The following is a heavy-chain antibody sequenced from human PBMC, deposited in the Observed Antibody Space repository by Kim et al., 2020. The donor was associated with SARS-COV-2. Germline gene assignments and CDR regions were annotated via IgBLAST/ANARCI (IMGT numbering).Heavy chain of an antibody. CDR1: GFTFSSYG. CDR2: ISYDGSNK. Sequence: GGSLRLSCAASGFTFSSYGMHWVRQAPGKGLEWVAVISYDGSNKYYADSVKGRFTISRDNSKNTLYLQMNSLRGEDTAVYFCAKGPVGATLGGDYWGQGT. CDR3: AKGPVGATLGGDY. V-gene: IGHV3-30*18. D-gene: IGHD1-26*01. J-gene: IGHJ4*02.